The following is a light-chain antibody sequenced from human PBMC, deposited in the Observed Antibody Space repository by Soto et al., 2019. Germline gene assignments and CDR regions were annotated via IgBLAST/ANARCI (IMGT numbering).Light chain of an antibody. V-gene: IGLV1-51*01. CDR1: SSNVGSNY. CDR3: GAWDHSLNVGV. Sequence: QSVLTQPPSVSAAPGQKVIISCSGSSSNVGSNYVSWYQQLPGTAPKLLIYDKNERPSGIPDRFSASKSGTSATLGITGLQTEDEADYYCGAWDHSLNVGVFGGGTKVTVL. CDR2: DKN. J-gene: IGLJ3*02.